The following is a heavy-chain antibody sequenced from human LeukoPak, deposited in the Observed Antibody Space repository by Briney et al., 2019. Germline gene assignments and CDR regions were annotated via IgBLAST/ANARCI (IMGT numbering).Heavy chain of an antibody. V-gene: IGHV1-46*01. D-gene: IGHD3-10*01. CDR1: GYTFTSYY. Sequence: GASVKVSCKASGYTFTSYYMHWVRQAPGQGLEWMGIINPSGGSTSYAQKFQGRVTLTTDTSTSTAYMELSGLRADDTAVYYCAREMLWFGDLLTYFLDVWGKGTTVIVSS. CDR2: INPSGGST. CDR3: AREMLWFGDLLTYFLDV. J-gene: IGHJ6*03.